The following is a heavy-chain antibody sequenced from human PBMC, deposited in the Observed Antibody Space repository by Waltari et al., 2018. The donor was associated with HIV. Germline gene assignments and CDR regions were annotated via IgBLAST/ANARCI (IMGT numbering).Heavy chain of an antibody. Sequence: QVQLVQSGSELKKPGASVKVSCRASGYTFTTYAINWVRQAPGQGLDWMGWINTKTGNPTYAKDFTGRFVFSLDTSVSTAYLQINSLKAEDTAVYYCARGPGRSVDYWGQGTLVTVSS. CDR3: ARGPGRSVDY. V-gene: IGHV7-4-1*02. J-gene: IGHJ4*02. D-gene: IGHD3-10*01. CDR2: INTKTGNP. CDR1: GYTFTTYA.